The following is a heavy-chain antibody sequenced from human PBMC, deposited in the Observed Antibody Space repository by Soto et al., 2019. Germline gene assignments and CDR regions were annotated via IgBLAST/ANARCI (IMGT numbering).Heavy chain of an antibody. Sequence: GGSLRLSCAASGFTFSSYAMHWVRQAPGKGLEWVAVISYDGSNKYYADSVKGRFTISRDNSKNTLYLQMNSLRAEDTAVYYCARDPRVLEWTHYYYRMDVWGQGTKVPVSS. CDR1: GFTFSSYA. CDR2: ISYDGSNK. CDR3: ARDPRVLEWTHYYYRMDV. D-gene: IGHD3-3*01. J-gene: IGHJ6*02. V-gene: IGHV3-30-3*01.